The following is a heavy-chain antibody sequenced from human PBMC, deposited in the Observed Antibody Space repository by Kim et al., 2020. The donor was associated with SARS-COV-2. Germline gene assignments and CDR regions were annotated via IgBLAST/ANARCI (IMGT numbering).Heavy chain of an antibody. CDR3: ARDGLDGDYESYYYYYGMDV. D-gene: IGHD4-17*01. J-gene: IGHJ6*02. Sequence: RVTISVDTSKNQFSLKLSSVTAADTAVYYCARDGLDGDYESYYYYYGMDVWGQGTTVTVSS. V-gene: IGHV4-39*07.